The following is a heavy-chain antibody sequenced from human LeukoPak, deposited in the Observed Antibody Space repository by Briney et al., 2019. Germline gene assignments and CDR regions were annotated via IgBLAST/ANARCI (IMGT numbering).Heavy chain of an antibody. CDR3: ARDRNYALFDY. D-gene: IGHD1-7*01. V-gene: IGHV1-46*01. CDR2: INPSGGST. Sequence: GASVKVSCKASGYTFTSYYMHWVRQAPGQGLEWMGIINPSGGSTSYAQKFQGRVTITRDMSTSTVYMELSSLRSEDTAVYYCARDRNYALFDYWGQGTLVTVSS. J-gene: IGHJ4*02. CDR1: GYTFTSYY.